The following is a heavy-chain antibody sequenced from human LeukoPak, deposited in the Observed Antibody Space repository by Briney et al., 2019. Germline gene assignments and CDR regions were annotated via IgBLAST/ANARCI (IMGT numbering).Heavy chain of an antibody. CDR3: ARMDIVVVPAATPGDEYFQH. V-gene: IGHV4-39*01. CDR2: IYYSGST. CDR1: GGSISSSSYY. D-gene: IGHD2-2*03. J-gene: IGHJ1*01. Sequence: PSETLSLTCTVSGGSISSSSYYWGWIRQPPGKGLEWIGSIYYSGSTYYNPSLKSRVTISVDTSKNQFSLKLSSETAADTAVYYCARMDIVVVPAATPGDEYFQHWGQGTLVTVSS.